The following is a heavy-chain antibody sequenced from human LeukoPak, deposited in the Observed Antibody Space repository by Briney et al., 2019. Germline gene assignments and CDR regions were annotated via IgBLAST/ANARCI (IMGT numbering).Heavy chain of an antibody. V-gene: IGHV3-21*01. CDR3: AGDQGGNRWTY. Sequence: GGSLRLSCAASGFTFSTYSMNGVRQAPGKGLEWGSSISTRSSYIYYVDSVRGRFTTSRDNAKKSLYLQMNSLRVEDSTVYYCAGDQGGNRWTYWGQRTLVTASS. D-gene: IGHD3-16*01. CDR1: GFTFSTYS. CDR2: ISTRSSYI. J-gene: IGHJ4*02.